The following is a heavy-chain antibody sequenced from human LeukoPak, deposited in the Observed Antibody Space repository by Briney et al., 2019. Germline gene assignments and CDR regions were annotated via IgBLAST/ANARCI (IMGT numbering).Heavy chain of an antibody. CDR1: GGSISSGSYY. Sequence: SQTLSLTCTVSGGSISSGSYYWSWIRQPAGKGLEWIGRIYTSGSTNYNPSLKSRVTISVDTSKNQFSLKLSSVTAADTAVYYCARDQGGGWAPFQHWGQGTLVTVSS. V-gene: IGHV4-61*02. D-gene: IGHD6-19*01. CDR2: IYTSGST. J-gene: IGHJ1*01. CDR3: ARDQGGGWAPFQH.